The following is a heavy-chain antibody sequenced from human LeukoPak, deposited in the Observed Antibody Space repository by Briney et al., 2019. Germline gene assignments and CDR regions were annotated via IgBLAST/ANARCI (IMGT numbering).Heavy chain of an antibody. CDR1: GYTFTSYA. CDR3: ARERKSSYYDYVWGSFPLGY. J-gene: IGHJ4*02. CDR2: INAGNGNT. D-gene: IGHD3-16*01. V-gene: IGHV1-3*01. Sequence: ASVKVSCKASGYTFTSYAMHWVRQAPGQRLEWMGWINAGNGNTKYSQKFQGRVPITRDTSASTAYMELSSLRSEDTAVYYCARERKSSYYDYVWGSFPLGYWGQGTLVTVSS.